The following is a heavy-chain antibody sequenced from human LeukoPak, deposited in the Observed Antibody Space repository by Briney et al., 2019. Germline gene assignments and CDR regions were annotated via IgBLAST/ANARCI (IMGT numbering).Heavy chain of an antibody. CDR3: ASIAARRDLRPPVP. V-gene: IGHV1-2*02. D-gene: IGHD6-6*01. CDR1: GYTFTAYY. Sequence: ASVTVSCKATGYTFTAYYMQWVRQAPGQGLEWMGWINPNSGTTNCEQKFQGRVTMTRDTSISTAYMELNRLRSDDTAIYYCASIAARRDLRPPVPWGQGTLVTVSS. J-gene: IGHJ5*02. CDR2: INPNSGTT.